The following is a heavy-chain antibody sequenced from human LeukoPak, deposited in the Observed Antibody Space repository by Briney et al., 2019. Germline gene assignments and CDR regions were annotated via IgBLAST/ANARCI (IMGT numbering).Heavy chain of an antibody. CDR2: ISAYNGNT. Sequence: ASVNVSCKASGYIFTRYGISWVRQAPGQGLEWMGWISAYNGNTNYAQKLQGRVTMATDTSTSTAYMELRSLRSDDTAVYYCARIEIGSCPLYWGQGTLVTVSS. D-gene: IGHD5-24*01. CDR3: ARIEIGSCPLY. V-gene: IGHV1-18*01. J-gene: IGHJ4*02. CDR1: GYIFTRYG.